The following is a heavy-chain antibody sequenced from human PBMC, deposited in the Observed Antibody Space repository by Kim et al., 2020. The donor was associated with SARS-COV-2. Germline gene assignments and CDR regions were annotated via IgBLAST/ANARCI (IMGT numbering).Heavy chain of an antibody. CDR3: ARDLYDSSGYYFDYFDY. D-gene: IGHD3-22*01. V-gene: IGHV1-3*01. Sequence: FQAQVTITRDTSASTAYMGLSSLRSEDTAVYYCARDLYDSSGYYFDYFDYWGQGTLVTVSS. J-gene: IGHJ4*02.